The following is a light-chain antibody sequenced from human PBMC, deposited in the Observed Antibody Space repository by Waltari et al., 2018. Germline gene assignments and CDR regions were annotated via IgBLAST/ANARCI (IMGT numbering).Light chain of an antibody. CDR3: CSYAGSSTLYV. J-gene: IGLJ1*01. CDR2: EVS. CDR1: SSDVGSYNL. V-gene: IGLV2-23*02. Sequence: QSALTQPASVSGSPGQSITISCTGTSSDVGSYNLVSWYQQHPGKAPKLMIYEVSKRPSGVSKRFSGYKSGNTASLTISGLQAEDEADYYCCSYAGSSTLYVFGTGTKVTVL.